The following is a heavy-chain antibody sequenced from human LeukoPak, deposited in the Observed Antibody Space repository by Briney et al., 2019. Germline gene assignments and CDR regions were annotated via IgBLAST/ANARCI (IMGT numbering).Heavy chain of an antibody. D-gene: IGHD5-18*01. CDR3: ARESSDSYGLDYWFDP. CDR1: GGSISSYY. J-gene: IGHJ5*02. CDR2: IYYSGST. V-gene: IGHV4-59*01. Sequence: KPSETLSLTCTVSGGSISSYYWSWIRQPPGKGLEWIGYIYYSGSTNYNPSLKSRVTISVDTSKNQFSLKLSSVTAADTAVYYCARESSDSYGLDYWFDPWGQGTLVTVSS.